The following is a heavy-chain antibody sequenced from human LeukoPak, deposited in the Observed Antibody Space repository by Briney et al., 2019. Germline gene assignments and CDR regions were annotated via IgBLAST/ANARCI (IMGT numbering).Heavy chain of an antibody. V-gene: IGHV4-39*07. Sequence: SSETLSLTCPVSGGFISSNSAYWSWIRQPPGKALEWIGNIYYSGTTYYNPSLQSRVTMSVDTSNNQFSLKLTSVTAADTAVYYCARRVGYCNSNGCPPFDYWGQGTLVTVSS. CDR1: GGFISSNSAY. J-gene: IGHJ4*02. CDR2: IYYSGTT. D-gene: IGHD2/OR15-2a*01. CDR3: ARRVGYCNSNGCPPFDY.